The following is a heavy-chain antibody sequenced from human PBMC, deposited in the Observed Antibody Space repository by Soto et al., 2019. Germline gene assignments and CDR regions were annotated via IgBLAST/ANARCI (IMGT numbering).Heavy chain of an antibody. CDR3: ARRGRGLGGYYYGMDV. V-gene: IGHV5-51*01. CDR1: GYSFTSYW. D-gene: IGHD3-16*01. CDR2: IYPGDSDT. Sequence: PGESLNISCKGSGYSFTSYWIGLVRQMPGKGLEWMGIIYPGDSDTRYSPSFQGQVTISADKSISTAYLQWSSLKASDTAMYYCARRGRGLGGYYYGMDVWGQGTTVTVSS. J-gene: IGHJ6*02.